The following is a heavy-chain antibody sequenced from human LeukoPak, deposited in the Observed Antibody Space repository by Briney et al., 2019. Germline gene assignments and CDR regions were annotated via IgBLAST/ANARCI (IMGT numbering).Heavy chain of an antibody. CDR1: GYTFTGYY. Sequence: ASVKVSCKSSGYTFTGYYMHRVRQAPGQGLEWMGWINPNSGGTNYAQKFQGRVTMTRDTSISTAYMEVSRLRSDDTAVYYCARDLVATLLDYWGQGTLVTVSS. V-gene: IGHV1-2*02. CDR2: INPNSGGT. CDR3: ARDLVATLLDY. J-gene: IGHJ4*02. D-gene: IGHD5-12*01.